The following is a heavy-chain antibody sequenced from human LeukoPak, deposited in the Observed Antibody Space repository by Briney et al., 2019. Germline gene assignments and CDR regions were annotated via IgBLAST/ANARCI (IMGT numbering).Heavy chain of an antibody. V-gene: IGHV3-74*03. CDR1: GFTISNYW. CDR3: APQQTYSPYNWFDP. D-gene: IGHD5-12*01. CDR2: IHPDGSIT. Sequence: GGSLRLSCVGSGFTISNYWMHWVRQAPGTGLVWVSRIHPDGSITTYADSVKGRFTFSRDNAKNTLYLQMNSLRAEDTAVYYCAPQQTYSPYNWFDPWGQGTLGTVSS. J-gene: IGHJ5*02.